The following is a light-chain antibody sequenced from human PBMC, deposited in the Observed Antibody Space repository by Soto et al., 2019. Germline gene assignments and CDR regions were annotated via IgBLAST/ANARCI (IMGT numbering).Light chain of an antibody. CDR3: QQYNSYSTWT. CDR2: DAS. J-gene: IGKJ1*01. CDR1: QSISSW. V-gene: IGKV1-5*01. Sequence: DIQMTQSPSTLSASVGDRVTITCRASQSISSWLAWYQQKPGKAPKLLIYDASSLDSGVPSRFSGSGSGTDFTLTLSSLQPDDFATYYCQQYNSYSTWTFGQGTKVEIK.